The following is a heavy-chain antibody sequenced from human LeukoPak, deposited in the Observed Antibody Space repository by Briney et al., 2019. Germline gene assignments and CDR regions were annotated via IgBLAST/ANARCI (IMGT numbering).Heavy chain of an antibody. V-gene: IGHV4-59*08. Sequence: SETLSLTCSVSGGSISSYFWSWIRQPPGKGLEYIGYIYYTGSTNYNPSLKSRLTISMDTSKNQFSLNLSSVTAADTAVYYCARRQGAYGYYFDYWGQGTLVTVSS. J-gene: IGHJ4*02. CDR1: GGSISSYF. CDR3: ARRQGAYGYYFDY. D-gene: IGHD1-26*01. CDR2: IYYTGST.